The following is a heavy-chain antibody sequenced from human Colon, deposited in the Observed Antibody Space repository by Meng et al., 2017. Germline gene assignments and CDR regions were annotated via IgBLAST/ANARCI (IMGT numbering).Heavy chain of an antibody. CDR2: ISYDGSNK. V-gene: IGHV3-30*01. CDR3: AREGYYDFWSGYYTFRSDLSFDY. D-gene: IGHD3-3*01. J-gene: IGHJ4*02. CDR1: GFTFSSYA. Sequence: GESLKISCAASGFTFSSYAMHWVRQAPGKGLEWVAVISYDGSNKYYEDSVKGRFTISRDNSKNTLYLQMNSLRAEDTAVYYCAREGYYDFWSGYYTFRSDLSFDYWGQGTLVTVSS.